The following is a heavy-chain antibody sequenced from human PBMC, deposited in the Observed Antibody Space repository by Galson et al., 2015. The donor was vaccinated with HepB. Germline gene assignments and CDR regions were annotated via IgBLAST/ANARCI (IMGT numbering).Heavy chain of an antibody. CDR3: ASVSGYSSSWYYFDY. CDR2: IDPSDSYT. J-gene: IGHJ4*02. D-gene: IGHD6-13*01. CDR1: GYSFTSYW. V-gene: IGHV5-10-1*01. Sequence: QSGAEVKKPGESLRISCKGSGYSFTSYWISWVRQMPGKGLEWMGRIDPSDSYTNYSPSFQGHVTISADKSISTAYLQWSSLKASDTAMYYCASVSGYSSSWYYFDYWGQGTLVTVSS.